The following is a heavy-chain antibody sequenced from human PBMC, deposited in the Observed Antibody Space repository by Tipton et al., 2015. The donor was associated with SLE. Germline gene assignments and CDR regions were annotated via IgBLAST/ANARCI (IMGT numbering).Heavy chain of an antibody. CDR1: GFSFSYYG. D-gene: IGHD2-2*01. CDR3: ARLQGRGSEYQVLPIEY. CDR2: IHYDGINQ. V-gene: IGHV3-30*02. J-gene: IGHJ4*02. Sequence: GSLRLSCAASGFSFSYYGMHWVRQAPGKGLEWVAFIHYDGINQYYTDSVKGRFTISRDNSKYTLYLQMNSLRAEDTGVYYCARLQGRGSEYQVLPIEYWGQGTLVTVSS.